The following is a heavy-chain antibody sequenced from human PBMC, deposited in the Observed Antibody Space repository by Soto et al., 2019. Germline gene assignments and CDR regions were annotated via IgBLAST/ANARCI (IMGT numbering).Heavy chain of an antibody. CDR1: GFAFSTYA. J-gene: IGHJ6*02. CDR2: ISGIGGSS. V-gene: IGHV3-23*01. Sequence: PGGSLRLSCAASGFAFSTYAMTWVRQAPGKGLEWVSVISGIGGSSYYAASVMGRFTISRDNSKHTLFLQMNGLRAEDTAVYYCAKVPKRAAAGRYEYYKSGMDVWGQGATVTVSS. D-gene: IGHD6-13*01. CDR3: AKVPKRAAAGRYEYYKSGMDV.